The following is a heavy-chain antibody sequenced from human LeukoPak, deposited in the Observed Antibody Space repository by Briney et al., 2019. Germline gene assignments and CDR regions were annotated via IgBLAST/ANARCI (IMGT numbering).Heavy chain of an antibody. CDR1: RGSISSYH. V-gene: IGHV4-59*12. J-gene: IGHJ4*02. Sequence: SETLSLTCTVSRGSISSYHWSWIRQPPGKGLEWIAYIYYSGSTNYNPSLKSRVTISLDTSKNQFSLNLTSVTAADTAVYYCATDRIVGLSRYYFDHWGQGALVTVSS. D-gene: IGHD2-21*01. CDR2: IYYSGST. CDR3: ATDRIVGLSRYYFDH.